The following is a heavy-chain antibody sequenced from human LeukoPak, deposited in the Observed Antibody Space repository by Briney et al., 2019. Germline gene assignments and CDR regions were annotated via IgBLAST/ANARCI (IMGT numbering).Heavy chain of an antibody. CDR3: ARASYYYDSSGYFITRVAEYYFDY. J-gene: IGHJ4*02. Sequence: PSETLSLTCTVSGGSVSSGSYYWSWIRQPPGKGLEWIGYIYYSGSTNYNPSLKSRVTISVDTSKNQFSLKLSSVTAADTAVYYCARASYYYDSSGYFITRVAEYYFDYWGRGTLVTVSS. CDR2: IYYSGST. V-gene: IGHV4-61*01. D-gene: IGHD3-22*01. CDR1: GGSVSSGSYY.